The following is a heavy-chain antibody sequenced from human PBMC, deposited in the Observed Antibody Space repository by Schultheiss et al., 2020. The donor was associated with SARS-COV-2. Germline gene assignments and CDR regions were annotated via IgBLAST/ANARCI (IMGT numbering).Heavy chain of an antibody. J-gene: IGHJ4*02. CDR1: GGTFSSYA. Sequence: SVKVSCKASGGTFSSYAISWVRQAPGQGLEWMGWMNPNSGNTGYAQKFQGRVTITADESTSTAYMELSSLRSEDTAVYYCARDWGGRDYTGDWGQGTLVTVSS. D-gene: IGHD1-26*01. CDR2: MNPNSGNT. CDR3: ARDWGGRDYTGD. V-gene: IGHV1-69*13.